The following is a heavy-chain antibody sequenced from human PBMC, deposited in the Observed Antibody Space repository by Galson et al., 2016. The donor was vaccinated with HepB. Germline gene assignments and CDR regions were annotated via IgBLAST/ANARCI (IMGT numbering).Heavy chain of an antibody. D-gene: IGHD4-17*01. V-gene: IGHV1-18*01. J-gene: IGHJ4*02. Sequence: SERLSCKASGYTFTHYGISWLRQPPGQGLAWMACNTVYNGNTSYAQKFKGRVSMTTDTSTSTAYMDLRRLRSDDTAVYYCARGRWDYRDYAPWDYWGRGTLVTVSS. CDR2: NTVYNGNT. CDR1: GYTFTHYG. CDR3: ARGRWDYRDYAPWDY.